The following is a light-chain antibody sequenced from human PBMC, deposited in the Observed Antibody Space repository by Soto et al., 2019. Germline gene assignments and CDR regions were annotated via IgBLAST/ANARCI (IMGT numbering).Light chain of an antibody. CDR2: GAS. CDR3: HQLNSYPLT. V-gene: IGKV3-20*01. Sequence: EIVLTQSPGTLSLSPGERATLSCRATESVSSNYLAWYQQKPGQAPRVLIYGASIRATGIPDRFSGSGSETDFTLTISRLQPEDFVTYYCHQLNSYPLTFGGGTKVDIK. J-gene: IGKJ4*01. CDR1: ESVSSNY.